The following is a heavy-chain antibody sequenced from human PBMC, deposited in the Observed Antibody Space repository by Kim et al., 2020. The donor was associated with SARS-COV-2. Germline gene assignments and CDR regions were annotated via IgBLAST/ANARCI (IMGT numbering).Heavy chain of an antibody. D-gene: IGHD6-19*01. CDR1: GFTFSSFG. V-gene: IGHV3-33*05. CDR3: AREGSLGWDLVT. J-gene: IGHJ4*02. CDR2: ISHDGGRK. Sequence: GGSLRLSCAAAGFTFSSFGMHWVRQAPGKGLEWVAVISHDGGRKYYGDSVKGRFTISRDNSKNTVFLEMNSLRADDTAVYYCAREGSLGWDLVTWGQGTLVTVSS.